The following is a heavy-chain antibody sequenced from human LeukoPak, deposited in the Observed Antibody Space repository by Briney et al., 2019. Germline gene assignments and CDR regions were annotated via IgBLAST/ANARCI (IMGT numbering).Heavy chain of an antibody. V-gene: IGHV1-8*01. J-gene: IGHJ4*02. D-gene: IGHD3-10*01. CDR3: ARGIRLVRGVILGYYFDY. Sequence: ASVKVSCKASGYTFTSYDINWVRQATGQGLEWMGWMNPNSGNTGYAQKFQGRVTMTRNTSISTAYMELSSLRSEGTAVYYCARGIRLVRGVILGYYFDYWGQGTLVTVSS. CDR1: GYTFTSYD. CDR2: MNPNSGNT.